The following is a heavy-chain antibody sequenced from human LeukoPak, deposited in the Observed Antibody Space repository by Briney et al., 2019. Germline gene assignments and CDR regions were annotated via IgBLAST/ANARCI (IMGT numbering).Heavy chain of an antibody. D-gene: IGHD3-16*01. CDR3: ARDVLGWGSNWCFDL. V-gene: IGHV4-4*07. J-gene: IGHJ2*01. CDR2: VYTSGST. Sequence: SSETLSLTCTVSGGSISYYYWSWIRQSAGKGLEWIGRVYTSGSTNDNPSLKSRVTMSVDTSKNQFSLRLSSVTAADTAVYYCARDVLGWGSNWCFDLWGRGTLVTVSS. CDR1: GGSISYYY.